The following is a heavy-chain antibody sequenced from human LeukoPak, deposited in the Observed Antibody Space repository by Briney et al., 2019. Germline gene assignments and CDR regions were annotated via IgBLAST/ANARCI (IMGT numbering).Heavy chain of an antibody. J-gene: IGHJ4*02. CDR2: ISGSGGST. CDR3: AKGHSSAWYFLDY. Sequence: GGSLRLSCAASGFTFSNYAMSWVRQAPGKGLEWVSTISGSGGSTHYADSVKGRFTISRDNSKNTLYLQMNSLRAEDTAVYYCAKGHSSAWYFLDYXXQGTXVXVSS. CDR1: GFTFSNYA. D-gene: IGHD6-19*01. V-gene: IGHV3-23*01.